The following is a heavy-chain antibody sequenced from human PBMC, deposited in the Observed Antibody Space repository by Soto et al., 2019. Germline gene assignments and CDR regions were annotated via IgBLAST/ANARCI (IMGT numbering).Heavy chain of an antibody. CDR2: ISGSGGST. CDR1: GFTFSSYA. V-gene: IGHV3-23*01. Sequence: PGGSLRLSCAASGFTFSSYAMSWVRQAPGKGLEWVSAISGSGGSTYYADSVKGRFTVSRDNSKNTLYLQMNSLRAEDTAVYYCAKDSHYSKGDNWFDPWGEGTLVTVSS. J-gene: IGHJ5*02. D-gene: IGHD4-4*01. CDR3: AKDSHYSKGDNWFDP.